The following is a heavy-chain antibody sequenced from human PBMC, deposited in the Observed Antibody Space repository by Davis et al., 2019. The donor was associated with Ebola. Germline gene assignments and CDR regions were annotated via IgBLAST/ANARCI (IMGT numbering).Heavy chain of an antibody. CDR1: GGSISSYY. CDR3: ASCSSSWYPTHYYYYGMDV. D-gene: IGHD6-13*01. V-gene: IGHV4-4*07. Sequence: PSETLSLTCTVSGGSISSYYWSWIRQPAGKGLEWIGRIYTSGSTNYNPSLKSRVTMSVDTSKNQFSLKLSFVTAADTAVYYCASCSSSWYPTHYYYYGMDVWGQGTTVTVSS. J-gene: IGHJ6*02. CDR2: IYTSGST.